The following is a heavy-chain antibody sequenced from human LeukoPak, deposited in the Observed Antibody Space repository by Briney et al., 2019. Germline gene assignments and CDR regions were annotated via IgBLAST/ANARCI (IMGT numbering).Heavy chain of an antibody. D-gene: IGHD3-3*01. CDR3: ARAQSSGYYDVL. CDR1: GFTFSSYS. J-gene: IGHJ4*02. Sequence: GGSLRLSCAASGFTFSSYSMNWVRQAPGKGLEWVSYISSSSSTIYYADSVKGRFTISRDNAKNSLYLQMNSLRAEDTAVYYCARAQSSGYYDVLGGQGTLVTVSS. V-gene: IGHV3-48*01. CDR2: ISSSSSTI.